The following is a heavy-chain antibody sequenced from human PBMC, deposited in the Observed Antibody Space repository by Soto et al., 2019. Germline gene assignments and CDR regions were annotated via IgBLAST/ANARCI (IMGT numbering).Heavy chain of an antibody. CDR2: ISTYSVDT. CDR1: GYTFFTYD. J-gene: IGHJ5*02. Sequence: QVNLVQSGVEVKTPGASVKVSCQASGYTFFTYDISWVRQAPGQGLEWMGWISTYSVDTKYAQKFQGRVTMTTDTSTTTAYLELRSLRSDDTDVYYCARHHGPTTSENWFDPWGQGTLVTVSS. V-gene: IGHV1-18*01. D-gene: IGHD5-12*01. CDR3: ARHHGPTTSENWFDP.